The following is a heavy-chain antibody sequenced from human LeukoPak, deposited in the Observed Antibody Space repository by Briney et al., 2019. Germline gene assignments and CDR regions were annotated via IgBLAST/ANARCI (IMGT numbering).Heavy chain of an antibody. CDR1: GFTVSSNY. Sequence: PGGSLRLSCAASGFTVSSNYMSWVRQAPWKGLEWIGSIYYSGSTYYNPSLKSRVTISVDTSKNQFSLKLSSVTAADTAVYYCARDGRASTVTTGFDYWGQGTLVTVSS. V-gene: IGHV4-39*07. CDR2: IYYSGST. D-gene: IGHD4-17*01. J-gene: IGHJ4*02. CDR3: ARDGRASTVTTGFDY.